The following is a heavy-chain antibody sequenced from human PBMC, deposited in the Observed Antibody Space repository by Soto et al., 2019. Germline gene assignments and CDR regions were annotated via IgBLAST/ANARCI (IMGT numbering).Heavy chain of an antibody. CDR3: ARGGSYSGYDPNWFDP. J-gene: IGHJ5*02. D-gene: IGHD5-12*01. V-gene: IGHV1-69*13. CDR1: GGTFSSYA. CDR2: IIPIFGTA. Sequence: GASVKVSCKASGGTFSSYAISWVRQAPGQGLEWMGGIIPIFGTANYAQKFQGRVTITADESTSTAYMELSSLRSEDTAVYYCARGGSYSGYDPNWFDPWGQGTMVTVYS.